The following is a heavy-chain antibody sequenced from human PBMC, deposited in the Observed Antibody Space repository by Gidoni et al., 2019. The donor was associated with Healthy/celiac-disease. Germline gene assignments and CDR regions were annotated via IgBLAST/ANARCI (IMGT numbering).Heavy chain of an antibody. Sequence: QVQLQESGPGLVKPSETLSLTCTVSGCSISSYYWSWIRQPAGKGLAWIGRIDTSGSTNYNPSLKSRVTMSVDTSKNQFSLKLSSVTAADTAVYYCARDRVVPAGEIYNWFDPWGQGTLVTVSS. J-gene: IGHJ5*02. D-gene: IGHD2-2*01. CDR3: ARDRVVPAGEIYNWFDP. CDR2: IDTSGST. V-gene: IGHV4-4*07. CDR1: GCSISSYY.